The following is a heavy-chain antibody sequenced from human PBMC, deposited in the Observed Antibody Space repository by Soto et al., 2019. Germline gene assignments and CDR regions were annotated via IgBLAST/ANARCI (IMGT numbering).Heavy chain of an antibody. Sequence: QITLKETGPTLVKPTQTLTLTCTFSGFSLSTAGMGVGWIRQPPGKALEWLALIYWDDGEGYNASLKSRLTITNDTSKNQLVFTTTNMDPVDRATYYWALTISGGPGFRYWGQGTLVTVSS. CDR1: GFSLSTAGMG. CDR3: ALTISGGPGFRY. D-gene: IGHD6-19*01. J-gene: IGHJ4*02. CDR2: IYWDDGE. V-gene: IGHV2-5*02.